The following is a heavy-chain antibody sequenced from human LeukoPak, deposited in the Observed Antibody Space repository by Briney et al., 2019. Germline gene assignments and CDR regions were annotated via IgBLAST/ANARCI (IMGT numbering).Heavy chain of an antibody. CDR1: GASISSGDYL. D-gene: IGHD6-13*01. V-gene: IGHV4-61*08. CDR3: ARSEGIAAAGFYY. CDR2: IYYSGST. J-gene: IGHJ4*02. Sequence: SENLSLTCTGSGASISSGDYLWSWIRQPPGRGLEWIGYIYYSGSTNYNPSLKSRVTISVDTSKNQFSLKLSSVTAADTVVYYCARSEGIAAAGFYYWGQGTLVTVSS.